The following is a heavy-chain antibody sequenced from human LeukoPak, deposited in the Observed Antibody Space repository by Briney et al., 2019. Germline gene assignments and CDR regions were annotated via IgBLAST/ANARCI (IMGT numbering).Heavy chain of an antibody. CDR2: MFHSGDS. V-gene: IGHV4-38-2*02. J-gene: IGHJ4*01. CDR1: NYSFHSGYY. Sequence: PSETLSLTCTVSNYSFHSGYYWGWIRQAPGKGLEGVGTMFHSGDSYYTPSLKSRVIISADMSKNQFSLKLSSMTAADTAVYYCATGDDSSWVYWGQGTLVAVSS. CDR3: ATGDDSSWVY. D-gene: IGHD6-13*01.